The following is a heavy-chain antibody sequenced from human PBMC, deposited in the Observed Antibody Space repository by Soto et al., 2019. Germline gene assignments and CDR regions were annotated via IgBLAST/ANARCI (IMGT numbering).Heavy chain of an antibody. CDR1: GFTFSNSW. J-gene: IGHJ6*02. V-gene: IGHV3-7*03. CDR3: TRKRFGMDV. Sequence: GGSLRLSCAASGFTFSNSWVSWVRQAPGKGLEWVANIKEDGSEKDYVDPVKGRFTITRDNAKNSLYLQMNNLRAEDTAVYFCTRKRFGMDVWGQGTTVTVSS. CDR2: IKEDGSEK.